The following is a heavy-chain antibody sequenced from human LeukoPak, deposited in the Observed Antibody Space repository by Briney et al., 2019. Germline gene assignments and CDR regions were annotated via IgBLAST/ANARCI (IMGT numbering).Heavy chain of an antibody. D-gene: IGHD6-6*01. Sequence: SVKVSCKASGGTFSSYAISWVRQAPGQGLEWMGGIIPIFGTANYAQKFQGRVTITTDEPTSTAYMELSSLRSEDTAVYYCARDTSEQLGGGFDYWGQGTLVTVSS. V-gene: IGHV1-69*05. CDR3: ARDTSEQLGGGFDY. J-gene: IGHJ4*02. CDR2: IIPIFGTA. CDR1: GGTFSSYA.